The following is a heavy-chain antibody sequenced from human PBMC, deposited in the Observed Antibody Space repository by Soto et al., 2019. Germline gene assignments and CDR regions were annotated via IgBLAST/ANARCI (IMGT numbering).Heavy chain of an antibody. CDR1: GGSISSYY. Sequence: SETLSLTCTVSGGSISSYYWSWIRQPPGKGLEWIGYIYYSGSTNYNPSLKSRVTISVDTSKNQFSLKLSSVTAADTAVYYCARVDFWSGYFDSWGQGTLVTVSS. D-gene: IGHD3-3*01. J-gene: IGHJ4*02. V-gene: IGHV4-59*01. CDR3: ARVDFWSGYFDS. CDR2: IYYSGST.